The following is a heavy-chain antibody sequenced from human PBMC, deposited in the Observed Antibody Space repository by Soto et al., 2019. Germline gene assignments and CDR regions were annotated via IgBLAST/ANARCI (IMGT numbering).Heavy chain of an antibody. J-gene: IGHJ4*02. CDR1: GGTFSSYR. CDR3: ARDSGAKLSSS. D-gene: IGHD6-13*01. Sequence: SVKVSCKASGGTFSSYRFNWVRQARGQGLEWLGGIAPIYRTADYAQKFQGRVTITADESTRTVYMELSSLKSQDTALYYCARDSGAKLSSSWGQGTLVTVSS. CDR2: IAPIYRTA. V-gene: IGHV1-69*13.